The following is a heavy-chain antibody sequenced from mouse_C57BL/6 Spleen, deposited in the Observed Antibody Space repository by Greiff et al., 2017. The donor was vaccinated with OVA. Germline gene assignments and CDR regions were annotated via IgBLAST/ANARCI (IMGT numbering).Heavy chain of an antibody. CDR3: AGSSYY. J-gene: IGHJ2*01. CDR2: ISYDGSN. CDR1: GYSITSGYY. V-gene: IGHV3-6*01. Sequence: VQLKESGPGLVKPSQSLSLTCSVTGYSITSGYYWNWIRQFPGNKLEWMGYISYDGSNNYNPSLKNRISITRDTSKNQFFLKLNSVTTEDTATYYCAGSSYYWGQGTTLTVSS. D-gene: IGHD1-1*01.